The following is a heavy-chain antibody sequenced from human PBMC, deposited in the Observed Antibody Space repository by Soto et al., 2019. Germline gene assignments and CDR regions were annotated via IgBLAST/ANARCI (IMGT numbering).Heavy chain of an antibody. D-gene: IGHD2-15*01. V-gene: IGHV1-69*01. CDR2: IIPIFGTA. CDR1: GGTFSSYA. Sequence: QVQLVQSGAEVKKPGSSVKVSCKASGGTFSSYAISWVRQAPGQGLEWMGGIIPIFGTANYAQKFQGRVTITADDSTSTAYMELSSLRSEDTAVYYCARGYCSGGSCSLHYYYYGMDVWGQGTTVTVSS. CDR3: ARGYCSGGSCSLHYYYYGMDV. J-gene: IGHJ6*02.